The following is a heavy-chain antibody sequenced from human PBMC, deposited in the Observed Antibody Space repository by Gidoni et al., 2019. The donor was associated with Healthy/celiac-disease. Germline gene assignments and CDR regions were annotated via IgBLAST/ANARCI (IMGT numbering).Heavy chain of an antibody. Sequence: QVQLVESGGGVVQPGRSLRLSCAASGFTFSSYGMHWVRQAPGKGLEWVAVISYDGSNKYYADSVKGRFTISRDNSKNTLYLQMNSLRAEDTAVYYCAKDEDTAMDIPGIAAAGTFDYWGQGTLVTVSS. V-gene: IGHV3-30*18. CDR3: AKDEDTAMDIPGIAAAGTFDY. D-gene: IGHD6-13*01. CDR2: ISYDGSNK. J-gene: IGHJ4*02. CDR1: GFTFSSYG.